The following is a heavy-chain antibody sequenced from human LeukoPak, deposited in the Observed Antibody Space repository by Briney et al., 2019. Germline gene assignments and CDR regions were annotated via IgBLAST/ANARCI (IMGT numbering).Heavy chain of an antibody. V-gene: IGHV3-30*03. Sequence: GGSLRLSCAASGFTFSTYGMHWVRQAPGRGLEWVATISSDGSNKYYVDSVKGRSTISRDNSKNSLYLQMNSLRAEDTAVYYCAREDKGATTDFDYWGQGTLVTVSS. J-gene: IGHJ4*02. CDR1: GFTFSTYG. CDR3: AREDKGATTDFDY. D-gene: IGHD1-26*01. CDR2: ISSDGSNK.